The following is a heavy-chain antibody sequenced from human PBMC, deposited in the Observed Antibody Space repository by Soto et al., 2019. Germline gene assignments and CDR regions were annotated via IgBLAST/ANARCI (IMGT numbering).Heavy chain of an antibody. D-gene: IGHD3-22*01. CDR1: GDSIRSSSHY. J-gene: IGHJ4*02. CDR2: FYYSGSP. CDR3: ARLNYYNSSGSFDY. Sequence: SETLSLTCTVSGDSIRSSSHYWAWKRQPPGKGLEWIGSFYYSGSPYYNPSLKSRVTMSVDTSKNQFSLKLSSVTAADTAVYYCARLNYYNSSGSFDYWGQGTLVTVSS. V-gene: IGHV4-39*01.